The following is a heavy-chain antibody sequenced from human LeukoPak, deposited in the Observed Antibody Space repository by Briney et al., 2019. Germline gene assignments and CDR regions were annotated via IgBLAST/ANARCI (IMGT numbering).Heavy chain of an antibody. CDR2: ISGSGGST. CDR3: ARDRVLRYFDWLLSSGDYYYYMDV. CDR1: GFTFSSYA. V-gene: IGHV3-23*01. J-gene: IGHJ6*03. D-gene: IGHD3-9*01. Sequence: GGSLRLSCAASGFTFSSYAMSWVRQAPGKGLEWVSAISGSGGSTYYADSVKGRFTISRDNAKNSLYLQMNSLRAEDTAVYYCARDRVLRYFDWLLSSGDYYYYMDVWGKGTTVTISS.